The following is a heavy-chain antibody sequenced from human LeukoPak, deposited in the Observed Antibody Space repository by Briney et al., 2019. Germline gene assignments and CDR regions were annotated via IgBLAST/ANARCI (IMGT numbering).Heavy chain of an antibody. CDR1: GFTYTNYW. J-gene: IGHJ4*02. CDR3: ATKQWLAPPPDS. CDR2: INTDGTVT. V-gene: IGHV3-74*01. D-gene: IGHD6-19*01. Sequence: GGSLRLSCVGSGFTYTNYWMLWVRQAPGKGLESVSRINTDGTVTTYADSVKGRFTVSRDNADNTMFLQMNSVRDEDTAVYYCATKQWLAPPPDSWGQGTPVTVSS.